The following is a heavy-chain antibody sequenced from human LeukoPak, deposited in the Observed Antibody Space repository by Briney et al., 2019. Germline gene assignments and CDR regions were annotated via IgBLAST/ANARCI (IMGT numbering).Heavy chain of an antibody. V-gene: IGHV5-51*01. CDR2: IYPADSDT. CDR1: GYSFTNYW. Sequence: GESLEISCKGSGYSFTNYWIGWVRQMPGKGLEWMGIIYPADSDTRYSPSFQGQVTISADKSISTAYLQWSSLKASDTAMYYCARPAHDYGDSWGQGTLVTVSS. J-gene: IGHJ4*02. CDR3: ARPAHDYGDS.